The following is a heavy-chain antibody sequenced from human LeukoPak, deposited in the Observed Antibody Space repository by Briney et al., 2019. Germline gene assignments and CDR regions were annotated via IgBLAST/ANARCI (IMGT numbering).Heavy chain of an antibody. J-gene: IGHJ4*02. Sequence: PSETLSLTCTVSGGSISSSSYYWGWSRQPPGKGLEWIGSIYYSGSTYYNPSLKSRVTISVDTSKNQFSLKLSSVTAADTAVYYCARHARRLLTDGYNLFSYWGQGTLVTVSS. CDR1: GGSISSSSYY. D-gene: IGHD5-24*01. CDR2: IYYSGST. V-gene: IGHV4-39*01. CDR3: ARHARRLLTDGYNLFSY.